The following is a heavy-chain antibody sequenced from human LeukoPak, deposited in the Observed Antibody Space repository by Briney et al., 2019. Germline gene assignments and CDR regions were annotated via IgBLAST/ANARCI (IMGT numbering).Heavy chain of an antibody. Sequence: ASVKVSCKASGYTFTSYGISWARQAPGQGFEWMGWINSNTGNPTYVQAFTGRFVFSLDTSVSSAYLQISSLKAEDTAVYYCAREDWSYWGQGTLVTVSS. V-gene: IGHV7-4-1*02. CDR1: GYTFTSYG. J-gene: IGHJ4*02. CDR2: INSNTGNP. CDR3: AREDWSY. D-gene: IGHD3/OR15-3a*01.